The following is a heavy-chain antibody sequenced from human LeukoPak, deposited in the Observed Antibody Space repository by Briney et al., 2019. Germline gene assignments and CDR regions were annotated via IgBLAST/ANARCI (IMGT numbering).Heavy chain of an antibody. CDR3: ARDRGYCSSSSCYGGFDP. CDR1: GGSISSYY. J-gene: IGHJ5*02. V-gene: IGHV4-59*12. CDR2: IYYSGST. D-gene: IGHD2-2*01. Sequence: PETLSLTCTVSGGSISSYYWSWIRQPPGKGLEWIGYIYYSGSTNYNPSLKSRVTISVDTSKNQFSLKLSSVTAADTAVYYCARDRGYCSSSSCYGGFDPWGQGTLVTVPS.